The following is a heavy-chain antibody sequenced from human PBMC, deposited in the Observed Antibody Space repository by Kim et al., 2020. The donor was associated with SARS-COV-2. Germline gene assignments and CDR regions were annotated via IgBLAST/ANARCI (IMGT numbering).Heavy chain of an antibody. V-gene: IGHV4-31*03. J-gene: IGHJ5*02. Sequence: SETLSLTCTVSGGSISSGGYYWSWIRQHPGKGLEWIGYIFYSGSTYYNPSLKSRVIISVDTSKNQFSLKLNSVTAADTAVYYCARGGGHYYGSGSYYQWGAWGQGTLVTVSS. D-gene: IGHD3-10*01. CDR2: IFYSGST. CDR1: GGSISSGGYY. CDR3: ARGGGHYYGSGSYYQWGA.